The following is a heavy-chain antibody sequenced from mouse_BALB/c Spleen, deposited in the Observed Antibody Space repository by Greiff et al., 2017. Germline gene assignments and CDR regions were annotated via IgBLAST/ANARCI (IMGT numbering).Heavy chain of an antibody. Sequence: VKLMESGPGLVQPSQSLSITCTVSGFSLTSYGVHWVRQSPGKGLEWLGVIWSGGSTDYNAAFISRLSISKDNSKSQVFFKMNSLQANDTAIYYCARGGLLDAMDYWGQGTSVTVSS. J-gene: IGHJ4*01. CDR1: GFSLTSYG. D-gene: IGHD2-3*01. CDR2: IWSGGST. V-gene: IGHV2-2*02. CDR3: ARGGLLDAMDY.